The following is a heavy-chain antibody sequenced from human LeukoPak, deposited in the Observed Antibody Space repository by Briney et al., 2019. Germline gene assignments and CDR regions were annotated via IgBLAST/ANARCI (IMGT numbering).Heavy chain of an antibody. V-gene: IGHV4-59*08. CDR3: ARQGDWKFDY. Sequence: SETLSLTCTVSGGSISSYYWSWIRQPPGKGLEWIGYIYYSGSTNYNPSLKSRVTISVDTSKNQFSLKLSSVTAADTAVYYCARQGDWKFDYWGQGTLVTVSS. D-gene: IGHD1-1*01. CDR2: IYYSGST. J-gene: IGHJ4*02. CDR1: GGSISSYY.